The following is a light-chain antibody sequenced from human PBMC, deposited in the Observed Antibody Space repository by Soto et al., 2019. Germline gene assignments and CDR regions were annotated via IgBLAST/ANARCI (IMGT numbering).Light chain of an antibody. CDR2: GAS. Sequence: IVLTQSPGTLSLSPGDRATLSCMASQSVSRRYLGWYQQQPGQAPRLLSYGASSRATGIPDRFSGSRSGPEFTLTINSLKSEDFAIYYCQPYNNWPLTFGGGTKVDI. CDR1: QSVSRRY. J-gene: IGKJ4*01. V-gene: IGKV3-20*01. CDR3: QPYNNWPLT.